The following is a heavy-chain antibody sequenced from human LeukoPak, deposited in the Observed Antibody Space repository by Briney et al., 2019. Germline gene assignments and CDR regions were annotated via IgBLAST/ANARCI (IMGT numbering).Heavy chain of an antibody. CDR1: GFTFSSYD. J-gene: IGHJ4*02. CDR3: ARGGSSGPFDY. CDR2: IGTAGDT. Sequence: GGSLRLSCAASGFTFSSYDMHWVRQTTGRGLEWVSGIGTAGDTYYLGSVKGRFTISRENAKNSLYLQMNSLRAGDTAMYYCARGGSSGPFDYWGQGTLVTVSS. V-gene: IGHV3-13*01. D-gene: IGHD1-26*01.